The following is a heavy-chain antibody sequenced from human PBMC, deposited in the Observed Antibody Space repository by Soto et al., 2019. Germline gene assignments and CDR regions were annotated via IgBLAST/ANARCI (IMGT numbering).Heavy chain of an antibody. D-gene: IGHD5-18*01. J-gene: IGHJ4*02. Sequence: SETLFLTCTVSGGSISSGDYYWSWIRQPPGKGLEWIGYIYYSGSTYYNPSLKSRVTISVDTSKNQFSLKLSSVTAADTAVYYCASGGDTAMAPFDYWGQGTLVTVSS. CDR2: IYYSGST. CDR1: GGSISSGDYY. CDR3: ASGGDTAMAPFDY. V-gene: IGHV4-30-4*01.